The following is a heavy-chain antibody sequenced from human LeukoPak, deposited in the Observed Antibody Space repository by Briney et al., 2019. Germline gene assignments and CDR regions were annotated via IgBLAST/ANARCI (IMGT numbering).Heavy chain of an antibody. J-gene: IGHJ4*02. CDR2: IYYSGST. CDR1: GGSFSGYY. D-gene: IGHD4-17*01. V-gene: IGHV4-59*01. Sequence: SETLSLTCAVYGGSFSGYYWSWIRQPPGKGLEWIGYIYYSGSTNYNASLKSRVTISVDTSKNQFSLRLTSVTAADTAVYYCAASMTTEPRFDYWGQGILVTVSS. CDR3: AASMTTEPRFDY.